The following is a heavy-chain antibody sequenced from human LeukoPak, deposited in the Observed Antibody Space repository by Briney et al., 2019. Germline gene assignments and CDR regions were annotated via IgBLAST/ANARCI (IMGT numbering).Heavy chain of an antibody. J-gene: IGHJ4*02. CDR3: AGCGATSY. V-gene: IGHV3-74*01. D-gene: IGHD1-26*01. CDR1: GFPFSSSC. Sequence: GGCLRLSCAASGFPFSSSCMTWVRQAPGKGLVWVSRINDDGGYTTYADSVKGRFTTTRDNAKNTLYLQMNSLRAEDTAVYYCAGCGATSYWGQGALVIVSS. CDR2: INDDGGYT.